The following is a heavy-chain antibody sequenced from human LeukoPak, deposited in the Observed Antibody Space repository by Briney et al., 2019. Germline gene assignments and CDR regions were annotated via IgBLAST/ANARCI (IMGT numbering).Heavy chain of an antibody. Sequence: PGRSLRLSSAAAGFTPSSYWMSWVSQAPGKGLEWVANIKQDGSEQYYVDSVTGRFTISGDNAKNSLYLEMNSLRAEDTAVYYCARGREPLLWFGEHRRAIDYWGQGTLVTVSS. D-gene: IGHD3-10*01. CDR1: GFTPSSYW. V-gene: IGHV3-7*01. J-gene: IGHJ4*02. CDR2: IKQDGSEQ. CDR3: ARGREPLLWFGEHRRAIDY.